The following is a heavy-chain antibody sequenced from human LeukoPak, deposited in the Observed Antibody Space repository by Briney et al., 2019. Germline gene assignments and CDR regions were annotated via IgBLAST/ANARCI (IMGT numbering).Heavy chain of an antibody. CDR3: ARGDMGYGDYYFDY. Sequence: GGSLRLSCAASEFTFRSYWMHWVRQAPGKGLVWVSRINSDGSSKGYGDSVKGRFTISRDNAKNTLYLQMNSPRAEDTAVYYCARGDMGYGDYYFDYWGQGTLVTVSS. CDR1: EFTFRSYW. CDR2: INSDGSSK. J-gene: IGHJ4*02. V-gene: IGHV3-74*01. D-gene: IGHD4-17*01.